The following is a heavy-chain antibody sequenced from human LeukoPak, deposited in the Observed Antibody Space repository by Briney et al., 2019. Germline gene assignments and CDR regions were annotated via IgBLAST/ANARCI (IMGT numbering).Heavy chain of an antibody. V-gene: IGHV3-23*01. CDR3: AKVGDVASLAMGMRRRPGAFDI. CDR1: GFTSTNNA. CDR2: IRCNGEYT. J-gene: IGHJ3*02. Sequence: GGSLRLSCAAPGFTSTNNAMSWVRQAPAKALGRVPAIRCNGEYTYFAYAVKGRFTISRDKSTSTLFLHMTALRADDTAVYYCAKVGDVASLAMGMRRRPGAFDIWGQGTTVVVSS. D-gene: IGHD5-18*01.